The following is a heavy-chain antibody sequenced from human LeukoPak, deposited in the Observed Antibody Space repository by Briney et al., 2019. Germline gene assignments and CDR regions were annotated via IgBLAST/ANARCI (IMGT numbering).Heavy chain of an antibody. Sequence: SETLSLTCTVYGGSFSSYYWHWFRQPPGKGPEWLGEINYSGSTKYNPSLKSRVTISIDTSKNQFSLKLSSVTAADTAVYYCAQWGTNMDVWGKGTTVTVSS. J-gene: IGHJ6*03. V-gene: IGHV4-34*01. CDR3: AQWGTNMDV. CDR1: GGSFSSYY. D-gene: IGHD3-16*01. CDR2: INYSGST.